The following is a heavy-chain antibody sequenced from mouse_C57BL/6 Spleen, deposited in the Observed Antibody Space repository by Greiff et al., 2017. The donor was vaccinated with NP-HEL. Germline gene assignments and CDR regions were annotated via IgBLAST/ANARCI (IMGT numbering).Heavy chain of an antibody. CDR1: GFNITDDY. D-gene: IGHD1-1*01. CDR2: IDPENGDT. V-gene: IGHV14-4*01. Sequence: VQLQQSGAELVRPGASVKLSCTASGFNITDDYMHWVKQRPEQGLEWIGWIDPENGDTEYASKFQGKATITADTSSNTAYLQLSSLTSEDTAVYYWTTSVYGSAWFAYWGQGTLVTVAA. J-gene: IGHJ3*01. CDR3: TTSVYGSAWFAY.